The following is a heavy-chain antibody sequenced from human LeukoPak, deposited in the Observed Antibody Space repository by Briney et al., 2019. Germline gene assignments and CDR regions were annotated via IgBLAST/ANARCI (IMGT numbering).Heavy chain of an antibody. V-gene: IGHV4-4*02. CDR3: AKSSGYVLVDI. D-gene: IGHD3-22*01. CDR1: GGSISRSNW. Sequence: SEPLSLTCAVSGGSISRSNWWSWVRQPPGKGLEWLGEIYHSGSTNYDPSLKSRVTLSVDKSMNQFSLKLSSVTAADTAVYYCAKSSGYVLVDIWGQVTMVTVSS. J-gene: IGHJ3*02. CDR2: IYHSGST.